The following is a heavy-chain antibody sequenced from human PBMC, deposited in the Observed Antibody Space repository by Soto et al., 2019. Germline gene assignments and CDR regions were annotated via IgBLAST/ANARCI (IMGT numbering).Heavy chain of an antibody. CDR3: TKRRNVLRFLEWSSGMEV. CDR2: ISDDGSNK. J-gene: IGHJ6*02. V-gene: IGHV3-30*18. CDR1: GFTFSNYG. Sequence: GGSLRLSCAASGFTFSNYGMHWVRQAPGKGLERVAFISDDGSNKYYADSMKGRFTMSRDNSKSTLYLQMNSLRVEDTAVYYCTKRRNVLRFLEWSSGMEVWGQGTTVTVSS. D-gene: IGHD3-3*01.